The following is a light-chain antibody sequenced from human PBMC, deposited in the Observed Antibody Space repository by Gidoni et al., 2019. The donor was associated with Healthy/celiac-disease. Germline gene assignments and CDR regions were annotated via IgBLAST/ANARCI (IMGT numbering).Light chain of an antibody. J-gene: IGKJ5*01. CDR1: QSVSSN. V-gene: IGKV3-15*01. CDR2: GAS. CDR3: QQYTS. Sequence: EIVMTQSPATLSVSPGERATLSCRASQSVSSNLAWYQQKPGQAPRLLIYGASTRATGIPARFSGSGSGTEFTLTISSLQSEDFAVYYCQQYTSFXQXTRLXIK.